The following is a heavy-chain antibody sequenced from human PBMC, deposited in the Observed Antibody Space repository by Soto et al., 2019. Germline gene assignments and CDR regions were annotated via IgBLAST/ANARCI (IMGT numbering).Heavy chain of an antibody. CDR1: GGSVSSYY. CDR2: IYYSGST. V-gene: IGHV4-59*02. D-gene: IGHD3-3*01. J-gene: IGHJ6*02. CDR3: ASGIRNFGVPYGMDV. Sequence: PSETLSITXTVCGGSVSSYYWSWIRKTPGKGLEWIGYIYYSGSTNYNPSLKSRVTISVDTSKNQFSLKLSSVTAADTAVYYCASGIRNFGVPYGMDVWGQGTTVTVSS.